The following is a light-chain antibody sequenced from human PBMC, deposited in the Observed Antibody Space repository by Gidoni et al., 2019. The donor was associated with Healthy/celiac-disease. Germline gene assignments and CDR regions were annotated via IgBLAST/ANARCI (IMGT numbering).Light chain of an antibody. CDR3: RQRIEFPLT. CDR1: QSLLDSDDGNTY. Sequence: DIVMTPTPLSLPVTPGGPASTPCRSSQSLLDSDDGNTYLDWYLQKPGQSPQPLIYTLSYQASGFPDRFSGRGSGTEDVGVCYCRQRIEFPLTFXGXTKVEIK. J-gene: IGKJ4*01. V-gene: IGKV2-40*01. CDR2: TLS.